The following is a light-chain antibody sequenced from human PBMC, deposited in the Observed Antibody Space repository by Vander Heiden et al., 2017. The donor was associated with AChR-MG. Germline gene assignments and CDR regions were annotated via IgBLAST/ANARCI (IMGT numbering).Light chain of an antibody. Sequence: DIQMTQSPSSVSASVGETVTITCRASQGIGTWLAWYQKKPGKAPRLLVYDAVSLQSGVPPKFSGSGYGTDFTLTINLRQPEDTAPYFCQQSKGFPPWAFGQGTKVEIK. CDR2: DAV. V-gene: IGKV1-12*01. CDR1: QGIGTW. CDR3: QQSKGFPPWA. J-gene: IGKJ1*01.